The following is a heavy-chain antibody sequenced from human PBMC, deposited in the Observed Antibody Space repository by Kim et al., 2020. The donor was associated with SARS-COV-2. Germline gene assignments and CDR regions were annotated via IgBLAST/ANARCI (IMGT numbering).Heavy chain of an antibody. J-gene: IGHJ6*02. CDR2: IWYDGSNK. V-gene: IGHV3-33*01. Sequence: GGSLRLSCAASGFTFSSYGMHWVRQAPGKGLEWVAVIWYDGSNKYYADSVKGRFTISRDNSKNTLYLQMNSLRAEDTAVYYCAIADHYYGSGSYWGSSLYYYYYGMDVWGQGTTVTVSS. CDR1: GFTFSSYG. D-gene: IGHD3-10*01. CDR3: AIADHYYGSGSYWGSSLYYYYYGMDV.